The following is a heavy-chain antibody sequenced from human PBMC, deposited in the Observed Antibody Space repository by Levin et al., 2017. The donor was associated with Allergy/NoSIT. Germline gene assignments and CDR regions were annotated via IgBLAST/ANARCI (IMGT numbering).Heavy chain of an antibody. D-gene: IGHD6-13*01. V-gene: IGHV4-34*01. J-gene: IGHJ2*01. CDR3: ARGPRRQQLDVRPIDL. Sequence: SETLSLTCAVYGGSFSGYYWSWIRQPPGKGLERIGEINHSGSTNYNPSLKSRVTISVDTSKNQFSLKLSSVTAADTAVYYCARGPRRQQLDVRPIDLWGRGTLVTVSS. CDR1: GGSFSGYY. CDR2: INHSGST.